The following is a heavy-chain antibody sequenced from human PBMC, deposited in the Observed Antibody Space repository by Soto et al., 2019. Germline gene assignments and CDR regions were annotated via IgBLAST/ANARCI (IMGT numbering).Heavy chain of an antibody. J-gene: IGHJ3*02. CDR1: GFTFGDYA. D-gene: IGHD6-19*01. CDR3: TRALETYSSGWYKVPGAFDI. Sequence: GGSLRLSCTASGFTFGDYAMSWFRQAPGKGLEWVGFIRSKAYGGTTEYAASVKGRFTISRDDSKSIAYLQMNSLKTEDTAVYYCTRALETYSSGWYKVPGAFDIWGQGTMVTVSS. CDR2: IRSKAYGGTT. V-gene: IGHV3-49*03.